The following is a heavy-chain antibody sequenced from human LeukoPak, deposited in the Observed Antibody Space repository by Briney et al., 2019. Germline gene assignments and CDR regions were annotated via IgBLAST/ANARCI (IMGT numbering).Heavy chain of an antibody. CDR2: ISSSGSTI. CDR3: ARGAYYGSGSYYQIGY. D-gene: IGHD3-10*01. V-gene: IGHV3-11*01. Sequence: GGSLRLSCAASGFTFSDYYMSWIRQAPGKGLEWVSYISSSGSTIYYADSVKGRFTISRDNAKNSLYLQMNSLRAEDTAVYYCARGAYYGSGSYYQIGYWGQGTLVTVSS. CDR1: GFTFSDYY. J-gene: IGHJ4*02.